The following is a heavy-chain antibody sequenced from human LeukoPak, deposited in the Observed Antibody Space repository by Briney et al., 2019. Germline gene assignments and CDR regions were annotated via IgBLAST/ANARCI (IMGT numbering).Heavy chain of an antibody. Sequence: GGSLRHSRAASLFTPSSFSMNWVRQTPGKGVEWVSSISSSSGSIYYADSLKGRFTISRDNAKNSLYLQMDSLRAEDTAVYYCARDTTYCGGGCYSLTDYWGEGTLVSVSS. CDR3: ARDTTYCGGGCYSLTDY. CDR1: LFTPSSFS. J-gene: IGHJ4*02. V-gene: IGHV3-21*01. D-gene: IGHD2-21*02. CDR2: ISSSSGSI.